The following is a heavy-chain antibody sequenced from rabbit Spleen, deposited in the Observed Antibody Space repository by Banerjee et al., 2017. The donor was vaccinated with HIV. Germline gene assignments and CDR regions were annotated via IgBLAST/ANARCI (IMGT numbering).Heavy chain of an antibody. Sequence: QEQLVESGGGLVQPGGSLKLSCTASGFDFSSGYDMCWVRQAPGKGPEWIACIYAGSGSAYYATWAKGRFTCSKTSSTTVTLQMTSLTVADTATYFCARDTGSSFSSYGMDLWGPGTLVTVS. CDR2: IYAGSGSA. V-gene: IGHV1S45*01. CDR1: GFDFSSGYD. D-gene: IGHD8-1*01. J-gene: IGHJ6*01. CDR3: ARDTGSSFSSYGMDL.